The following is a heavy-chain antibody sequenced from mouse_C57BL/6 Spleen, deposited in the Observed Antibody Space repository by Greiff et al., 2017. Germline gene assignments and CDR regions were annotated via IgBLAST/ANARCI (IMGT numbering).Heavy chain of an antibody. V-gene: IGHV1-80*01. J-gene: IGHJ4*01. CDR1: GYAFPGYW. Sequence: QVQLQQSGAELVKPGASVKISCKASGYAFPGYWMNWVKQRPGKGLEWIGQLYPGDGDTNYNGKFKGKATLTADKSSSTAYMQLSSLTSEDSAVYCCARYALDYWGQGTSVTVSS. CDR2: LYPGDGDT. CDR3: ARYALDY.